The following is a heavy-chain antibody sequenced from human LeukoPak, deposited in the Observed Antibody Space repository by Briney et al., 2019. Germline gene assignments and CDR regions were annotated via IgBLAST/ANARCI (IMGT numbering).Heavy chain of an antibody. V-gene: IGHV4-34*01. J-gene: IGHJ5*02. Sequence: SETLSLTCAVYGGSFSGDFWSWIRQSPGKGLEWIGEINHGGSTTYNPSLQSRVTMSVDTSTNQISLKMTSVTAADTAVYYCAREVLLWFGECGWFDPWGQGTLVTVSS. CDR3: AREVLLWFGECGWFDP. CDR1: GGSFSGDF. D-gene: IGHD3-10*01. CDR2: INHGGST.